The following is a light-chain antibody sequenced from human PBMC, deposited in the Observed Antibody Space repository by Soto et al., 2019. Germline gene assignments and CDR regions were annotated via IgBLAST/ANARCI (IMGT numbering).Light chain of an antibody. V-gene: IGKV1-17*01. CDR3: LQHNTYPWT. CDR2: GVS. J-gene: IGKJ1*01. CDR1: QGIRNE. Sequence: DIQMTQSRSSLSASVGDRVTITCRASQGIRNELGWYQQKPGRAPKRLIYGVSYVQSGVPSRFSGSESGTEFTLTISSLQPEVSATYYCLQHNTYPWTFGQGTKVEVK.